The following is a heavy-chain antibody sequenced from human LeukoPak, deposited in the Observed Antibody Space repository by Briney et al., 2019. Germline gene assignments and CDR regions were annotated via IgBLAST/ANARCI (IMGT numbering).Heavy chain of an antibody. D-gene: IGHD2-2*01. CDR2: IYTSGST. V-gene: IGHV4-4*09. CDR3: ARRGTSWFDP. J-gene: IGHJ5*02. CDR1: GGSISSYY. Sequence: SETLSLTCTVSGGSISSYYWSWIRQPPGKGLEWIGYIYTSGSTNYNPSLKSRVTISVDTSKNQFSLKLSPVTAADTAVYYCARRGTSWFDPWGQGTLVTVSS.